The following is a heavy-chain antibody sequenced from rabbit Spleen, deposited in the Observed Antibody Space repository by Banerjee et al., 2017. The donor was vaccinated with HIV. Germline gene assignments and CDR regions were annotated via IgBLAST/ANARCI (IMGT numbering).Heavy chain of an antibody. J-gene: IGHJ4*01. Sequence: QEQLMESGGGLVKPEGSLTLTCTASGFSFSYRQVMCWVRQAPGKGLEWIACINAINGNAVYANWAKRRFTISKTSSTTVSLQVTSLTGADTATYFCARGIYSGYGYQDLWGQGTLVTVS. CDR2: INAINGNA. V-gene: IGHV1S45*01. D-gene: IGHD6-1*01. CDR3: ARGIYSGYGYQDL. CDR1: GFSFSYRQV.